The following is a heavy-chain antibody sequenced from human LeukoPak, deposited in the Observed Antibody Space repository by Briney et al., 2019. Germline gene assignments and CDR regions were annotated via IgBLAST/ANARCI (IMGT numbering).Heavy chain of an antibody. D-gene: IGHD6-19*01. CDR1: GYTLTELS. V-gene: IGHV1-24*01. CDR3: ATASIAVAGYCYYMDV. J-gene: IGHJ6*03. CDR2: FDPEDGET. Sequence: ASVKVSCKVSGYTLTELSMHWVRQAPGKGLEWMGGFDPEDGETIYAQKFQGRVTMTEDTSTDTAYMELSSLRSEDTAVYYCATASIAVAGYCYYMDVWGKGTTVTVSS.